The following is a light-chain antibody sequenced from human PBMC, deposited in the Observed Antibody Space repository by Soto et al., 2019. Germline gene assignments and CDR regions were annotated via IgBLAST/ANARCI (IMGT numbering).Light chain of an antibody. Sequence: DIQMTQSPSSLSASVGDRVTITCRASQSISSFLNWYQQRPGKAPKLLIYAASSLQSGVPSRFSGSGSGTDFTLTLRSLQPEDFATYFCKQSFSTPPTFGQGTKVDIK. CDR3: KQSFSTPPT. CDR1: QSISSF. CDR2: AAS. J-gene: IGKJ1*01. V-gene: IGKV1-39*01.